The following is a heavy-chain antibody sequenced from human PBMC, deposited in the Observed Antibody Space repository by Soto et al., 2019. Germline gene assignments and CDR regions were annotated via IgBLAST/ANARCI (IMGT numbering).Heavy chain of an antibody. Sequence: ASLKVSCNASGYTFASYDIYWVRQATGQGLEWMGFMNPNTGNSGYAQKFQGRVTMTSDTSKSTDNMEVSSLRSEDTAVYYCARRPETNGWNGFGTDKYYFHXWGQGTLVTVSX. CDR1: GYTFASYD. CDR2: MNPNTGNS. CDR3: ARRPETNGWNGFGTDKYYFHX. V-gene: IGHV1-8*01. J-gene: IGHJ4*02. D-gene: IGHD1-1*01.